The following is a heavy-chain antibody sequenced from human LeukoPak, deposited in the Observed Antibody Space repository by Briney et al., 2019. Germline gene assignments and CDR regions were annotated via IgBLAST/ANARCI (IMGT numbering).Heavy chain of an antibody. CDR1: GFTFSSYE. V-gene: IGHV3-48*03. D-gene: IGHD3-10*01. Sequence: PGGSLRLSCAASGFTFSSYEMNWVRQAPGKGLEWVSYISSSGSTKYYADSVKGRFTISRDNAKNSLYLQMNSLRAEDTAVYYCAREVLFDYWGQGTLVTVSS. CDR3: AREVLFDY. CDR2: ISSSGSTK. J-gene: IGHJ4*02.